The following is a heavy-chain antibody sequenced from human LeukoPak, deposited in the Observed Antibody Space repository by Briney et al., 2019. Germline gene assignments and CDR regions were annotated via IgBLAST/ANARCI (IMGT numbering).Heavy chain of an antibody. CDR1: GLTFSSYA. Sequence: PGGSLRLSCAATGLTFSSYAMSWVRQAPGKGLEWVSAISGSGGSTYYADSVKGRFTISRDNSKNTLYLQMNSLRAEDTAVYYCAKGISGRGFYYFDYWGQGTLVTVSS. V-gene: IGHV3-23*01. CDR2: ISGSGGST. J-gene: IGHJ4*02. CDR3: AKGISGRGFYYFDY. D-gene: IGHD3-10*01.